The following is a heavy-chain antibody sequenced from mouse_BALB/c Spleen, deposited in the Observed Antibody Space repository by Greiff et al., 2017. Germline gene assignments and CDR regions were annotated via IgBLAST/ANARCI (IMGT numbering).Heavy chain of an antibody. D-gene: IGHD1-1*02. J-gene: IGHJ4*01. CDR2: ISYSGST. CDR3: ARHYHYYAMDY. CDR1: GYSITSDYA. V-gene: IGHV3-2*02. Sequence: EVKVEESGPGLVKPSQSLSLTCTVTGYSITSDYAWNWIRQFPGNKLEWMGYISYSGSTSYNPSLKSRISITRDTSKNQFFLQLNSVTTEDTATYYCARHYHYYAMDYWGQGTSVTVSS.